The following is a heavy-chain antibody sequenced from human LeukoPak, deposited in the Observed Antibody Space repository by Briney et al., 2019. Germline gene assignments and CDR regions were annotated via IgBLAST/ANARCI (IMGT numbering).Heavy chain of an antibody. CDR1: GFTFSSYG. CDR3: AKDPPLKYYDILTPPDY. D-gene: IGHD3-9*01. J-gene: IGHJ4*02. V-gene: IGHV3-30*02. CDR2: IRYDGSNK. Sequence: PGGSLRLSCAASGFTFSSYGMHWVRQAPGKGLEWVAFIRYDGSNKYYADSVKGRFTISRDNSKNTLYLQMNSLRAEDTAVYYCAKDPPLKYYDILTPPDYWGQGTMVTVSS.